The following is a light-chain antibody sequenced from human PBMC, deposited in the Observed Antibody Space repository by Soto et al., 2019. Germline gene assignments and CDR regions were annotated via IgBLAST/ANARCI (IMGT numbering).Light chain of an antibody. CDR1: QSVNSH. J-gene: IGKJ5*01. CDR3: QHYGRPPSPIT. V-gene: IGKV3-20*01. CDR2: GAS. Sequence: EIVLTQSPGTLSLSPGERATLSCRASQSVNSHLVWYQQKPGQAPRLLIFGASSRATDIPDRFSGSGSGTDFTRTISRLEPEDFAVYYCQHYGRPPSPITFGQGTRLEIK.